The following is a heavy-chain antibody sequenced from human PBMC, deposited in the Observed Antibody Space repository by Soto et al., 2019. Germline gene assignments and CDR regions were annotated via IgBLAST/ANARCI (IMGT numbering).Heavy chain of an antibody. D-gene: IGHD6-19*01. Sequence: VQLQQSGPGLVKPSETLSLTCSVSGGSVSSGSFHWSWIRESPGKGLQFIGSIFYNGTANYSPSRKIRVTISIYTSQSQFSLKLVSVAAADTAVYYCARIGGWYDIDFWGQGNLVTVSS. CDR2: IFYNGTA. V-gene: IGHV4-61*01. J-gene: IGHJ4*02. CDR1: GGSVSSGSFH. CDR3: ARIGGWYDIDF.